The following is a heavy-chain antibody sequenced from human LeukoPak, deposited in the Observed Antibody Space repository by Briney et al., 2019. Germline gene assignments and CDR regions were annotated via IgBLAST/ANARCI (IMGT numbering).Heavy chain of an antibody. Sequence: SGPTLVQPTQPLTLTCTFSGFSLSTSGVGVGWIRQPPGKALEWLALIYWNDDKRYSPSLKSRLTITKDTSKNQVVLTMTNMDPVDTATYYCAHLRGYYDILTGYYYYFDYWGQGTLVTVSS. J-gene: IGHJ4*02. CDR1: GFSLSTSGVG. V-gene: IGHV2-5*01. D-gene: IGHD3-9*01. CDR3: AHLRGYYDILTGYYYYFDY. CDR2: IYWNDDK.